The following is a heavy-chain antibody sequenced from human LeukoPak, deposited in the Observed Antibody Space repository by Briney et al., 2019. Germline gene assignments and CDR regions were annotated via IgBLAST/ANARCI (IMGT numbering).Heavy chain of an antibody. J-gene: IGHJ6*03. V-gene: IGHV1-2*02. CDR1: GYTITNNY. D-gene: IGHD6-13*01. CDR3: ARGEYSSSWYGYYYYYMDV. CDR2: INPNSGGT. Sequence: GASVKVSCKASGYTITNNYMHWVRQAPGQGLEWMGWINPNSGGTNYAQKFQGRVTMTRDTSISTAYMELSRLRSDDTAVYYCARGEYSSSWYGYYYYYMDVWGKGTTVTVSS.